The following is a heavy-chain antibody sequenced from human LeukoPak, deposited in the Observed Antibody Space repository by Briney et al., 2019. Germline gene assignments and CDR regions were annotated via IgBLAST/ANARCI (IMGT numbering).Heavy chain of an antibody. D-gene: IGHD3-9*01. CDR3: AKDRRRDDVLTGSFSD. CDR1: GFMFDGYA. J-gene: IGHJ4*02. Sequence: PGGSLRLSCAGSGFMFDGYAMHWVRQIPGKGLEWVSGISWNSDNIHYTDFVKGRFTISRDNSKNTLYLQMNSLRAEDTAVYNCAKDRRRDDVLTGSFSDWGQGTLVTVSS. CDR2: ISWNSDNI. V-gene: IGHV3-9*01.